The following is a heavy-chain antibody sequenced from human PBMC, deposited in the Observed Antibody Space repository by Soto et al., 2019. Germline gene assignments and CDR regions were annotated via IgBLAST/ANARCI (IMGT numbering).Heavy chain of an antibody. CDR1: GFTFSSYA. CDR3: ARVGIYCSSTSCSLGAYYYYYGMDV. J-gene: IGHJ6*02. Sequence: GGSLRLSCAASGFTFSSYAMHWVRQAPGKGLEWVAVISYDGSNKYYADSVKGRFTISRDNSKNTLYLQMNSLRAEDTAVYYCARVGIYCSSTSCSLGAYYYYYGMDVWGQGTTVTVSS. D-gene: IGHD2-2*01. CDR2: ISYDGSNK. V-gene: IGHV3-30-3*01.